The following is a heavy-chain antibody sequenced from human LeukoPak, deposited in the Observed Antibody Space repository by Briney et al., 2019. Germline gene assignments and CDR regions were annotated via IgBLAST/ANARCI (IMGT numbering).Heavy chain of an antibody. V-gene: IGHV3-30*02. CDR1: GFTFSSYG. CDR3: ARQGGAWFGVSKNWFDP. CDR2: IRYDGSNK. D-gene: IGHD3-10*01. J-gene: IGHJ5*02. Sequence: GGSVRLSCAPSGFTFSSYGMHLVRPAPGKGLEWVSFIRYDGSNKYYAVSVKGRFTISRDNSKNTLYLQMNSLRAEDTAVYYCARQGGAWFGVSKNWFDPWGQGTLVTVSS.